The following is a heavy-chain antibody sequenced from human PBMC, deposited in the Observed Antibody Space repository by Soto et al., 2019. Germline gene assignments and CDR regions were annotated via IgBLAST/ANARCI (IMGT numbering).Heavy chain of an antibody. D-gene: IGHD3-10*01. Sequence: GGSLRLSCAASGFTFSDYYMSWIRQAPGKGLEWVSYISSSGSTIYYADSVKGRFTISRDNAKNSLYLQMNSLRAEDTAVYYCARPRVINIRPYGMDVWGQRTTVTVSS. V-gene: IGHV3-11*01. J-gene: IGHJ6*02. CDR3: ARPRVINIRPYGMDV. CDR2: ISSSGSTI. CDR1: GFTFSDYY.